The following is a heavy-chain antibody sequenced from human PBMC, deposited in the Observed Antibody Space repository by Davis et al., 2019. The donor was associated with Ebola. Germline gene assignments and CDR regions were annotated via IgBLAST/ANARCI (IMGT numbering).Heavy chain of an antibody. Sequence: VESLKISCQGSGYSFTDYWISWVRQMPGKGLEWMGRIDPSNSYTDYSPSFQGHVTISSDKSITTAYLQWSSLKASDTAMYYCARLDGPYSSSPWYFDYWGQGTLVTVSS. V-gene: IGHV5-10-1*01. CDR1: GYSFTDYW. CDR3: ARLDGPYSSSPWYFDY. D-gene: IGHD6-6*01. J-gene: IGHJ4*02. CDR2: IDPSNSYT.